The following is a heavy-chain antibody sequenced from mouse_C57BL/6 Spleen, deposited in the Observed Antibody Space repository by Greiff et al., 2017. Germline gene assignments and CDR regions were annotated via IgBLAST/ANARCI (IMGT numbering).Heavy chain of an antibody. Sequence: QVQLQQSGPELVKPGASVKISCKASGYTFTDYYINWVKQRPGQGLEWIGWIFPGSGSTYYNEKFKGKATLTVDKSSSTAYMLRSSLTSEDSAVFFWSRSSYDYEGYYFDYWGQGPTPPVSP. CDR1: GYTFTDYY. V-gene: IGHV1-75*01. J-gene: IGHJ2*01. D-gene: IGHD2-4*01. CDR3: SRSSYDYEGYYFDY. CDR2: IFPGSGST.